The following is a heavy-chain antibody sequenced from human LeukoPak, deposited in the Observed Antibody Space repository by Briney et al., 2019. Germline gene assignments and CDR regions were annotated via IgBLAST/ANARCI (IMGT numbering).Heavy chain of an antibody. CDR2: IIPIFGTA. CDR3: ARAVTYFYGSVTYDWFDP. Sequence: ASVKVSCKASGGTFSSYAISWVRQAPGQGLEWMGGIIPIFGTANYAQKFQGRVTITADKSTSTAYMELSSLRAEDTAIYYCARAVTYFYGSVTYDWFDPWGQGTLVTVSS. CDR1: GGTFSSYA. D-gene: IGHD3-10*01. V-gene: IGHV1-69*06. J-gene: IGHJ5*02.